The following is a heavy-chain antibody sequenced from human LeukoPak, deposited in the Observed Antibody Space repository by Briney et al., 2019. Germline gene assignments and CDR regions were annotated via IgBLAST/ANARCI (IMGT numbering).Heavy chain of an antibody. CDR3: ARLPTGFPNWFDT. J-gene: IGHJ5*02. CDR1: GASLSFTSHS. Sequence: SETLSLTCTVSGASLSFTSHSWGWVRQSPGTGLEWMATFHSSGSTFYNPSLQSRVTISADTSKRQFSLNLSSMTAADTAVYYCARLPTGFPNWFDTWGQGTLVTVSS. V-gene: IGHV4-39*01. CDR2: FHSSGST. D-gene: IGHD4-17*01.